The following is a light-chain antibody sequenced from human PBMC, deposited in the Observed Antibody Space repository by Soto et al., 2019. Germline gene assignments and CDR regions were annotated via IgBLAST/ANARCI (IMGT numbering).Light chain of an antibody. V-gene: IGLV1-44*01. Sequence: QSALTQPPAASGTSWHRVRISWSGSSSNIGSNTVDWYQQLPGTAPKILVYSNSQRPSGVPDRFSGSKSGTSASLAIRGLQSEDEASYYCAAWDDSLNGYVFGTGTKVTVL. J-gene: IGLJ1*01. CDR1: SSNIGSNT. CDR3: AAWDDSLNGYV. CDR2: SNS.